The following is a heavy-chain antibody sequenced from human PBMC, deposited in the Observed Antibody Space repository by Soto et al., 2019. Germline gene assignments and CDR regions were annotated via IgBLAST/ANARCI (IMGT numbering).Heavy chain of an antibody. J-gene: IGHJ4*02. CDR2: ISGSGGGP. CDR3: ARHQDSSTWYIYPIDY. D-gene: IGHD6-13*01. Sequence: GVSLRLSCAASGFTFSSSAMSWVRQAPGKGLEWVLGISGSGGGPFYADSVKGRFTISRDNSKNTLFLQMNSLRAEDKAVYYCARHQDSSTWYIYPIDYWGQGTLVTVSS. V-gene: IGHV3-23*01. CDR1: GFTFSSSA.